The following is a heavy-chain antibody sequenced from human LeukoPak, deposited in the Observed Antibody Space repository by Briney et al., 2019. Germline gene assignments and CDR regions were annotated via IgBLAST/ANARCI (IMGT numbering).Heavy chain of an antibody. J-gene: IGHJ5*02. CDR1: GFTFSSYS. V-gene: IGHV3-48*01. D-gene: IGHD2-21*01. CDR2: ISSSSSTI. Sequence: PGGSLRLSCAASGFTFSSYSMNWVRQAPGKGLEWVSYISSSSSTIYYADSVKGRFTISRDNAKNSLYLQMNSLRSEDTAVYYCARDLLRGGDCWFDPWGQGTLVTASS. CDR3: ARDLLRGGDCWFDP.